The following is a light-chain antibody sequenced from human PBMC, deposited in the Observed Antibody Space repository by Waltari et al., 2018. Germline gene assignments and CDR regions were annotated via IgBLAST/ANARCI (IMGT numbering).Light chain of an antibody. V-gene: IGKV3-11*01. CDR2: DAS. Sequence: EIVLTQSPATLSLSPGERATLSCRASQSVSSSLVWYQQKAGQAPRLLTYDASNRATGIPARFSGSGSGTDFTLTISSLEPEDFAVYYCQQRSNWPPFTFGPGTKVEIK. CDR3: QQRSNWPPFT. J-gene: IGKJ3*01. CDR1: QSVSSS.